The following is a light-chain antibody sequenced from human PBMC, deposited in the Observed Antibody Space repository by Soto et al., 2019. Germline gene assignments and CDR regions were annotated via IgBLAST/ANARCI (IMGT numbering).Light chain of an antibody. V-gene: IGKV3-20*01. J-gene: IGKJ5*01. CDR1: QTVRNNY. CDR3: QQYGSSPPIT. CDR2: DAS. Sequence: EFVLTQSAGTLSWSAGERATLSWRASQTVRNNYLAWYQQKPGQAPRLLIYDASSRATGIPDRFSGGGSGTDFTPSITRLEPEDFAVYYCQQYGSSPPITFGQGTRLEIK.